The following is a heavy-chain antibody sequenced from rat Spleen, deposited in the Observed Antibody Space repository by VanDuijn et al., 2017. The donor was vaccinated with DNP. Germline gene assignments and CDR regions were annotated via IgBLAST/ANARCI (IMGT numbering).Heavy chain of an antibody. Sequence: EVQLVESGGGLVQPGRSLKLSCVVSGITFSDHNMAWVRQAPKKGLEWVATISCDGRDTYYRDSVKGRFTISRDNAKSTLYLQMDRLRSEDTATYYCASRPPPTRGPFDYWGQGVTVTVSS. V-gene: IGHV5-7*01. CDR2: ISCDGRDT. J-gene: IGHJ2*01. D-gene: IGHD1-4*01. CDR1: GITFSDHN. CDR3: ASRPPPTRGPFDY.